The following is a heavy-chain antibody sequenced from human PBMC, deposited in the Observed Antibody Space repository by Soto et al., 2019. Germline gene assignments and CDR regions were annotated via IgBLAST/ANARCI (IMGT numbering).Heavy chain of an antibody. J-gene: IGHJ6*02. CDR2: IVPIFGTT. Sequence: QVQLVQSGAEVKKPGSSVKVSCKVSGGTFSNYAIDWVRLAPGHGLEWMGGIVPIFGTTYYTQKFQGRATIIADDSTTPAYLEMSSVRSEGTAIYYCARVEAVAGLYNYPGLDVWGQGTAVTVSS. CDR3: ARVEAVAGLYNYPGLDV. CDR1: GGTFSNYA. D-gene: IGHD6-19*01. V-gene: IGHV1-69*12.